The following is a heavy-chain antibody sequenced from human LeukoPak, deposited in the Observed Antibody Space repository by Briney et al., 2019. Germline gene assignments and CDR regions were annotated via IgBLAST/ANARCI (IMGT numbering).Heavy chain of an antibody. CDR1: GGSISSYY. V-gene: IGHV4-59*01. CDR3: ARDRGSGSIFDY. CDR2: IYYSGST. Sequence: SETLSLTCTVSGGSISSYYWSWIRQPPGKGLGWIGYIYYSGSTNYNPSLKSRVTISVDTSKNHFSLKLSSVTAADTAVYYCARDRGSGSIFDYWGQGTLVTVSS. D-gene: IGHD3-10*01. J-gene: IGHJ4*02.